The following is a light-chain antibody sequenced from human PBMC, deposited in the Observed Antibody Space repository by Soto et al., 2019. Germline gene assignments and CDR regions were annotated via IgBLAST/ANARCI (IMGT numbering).Light chain of an antibody. J-gene: IGLJ3*02. CDR2: EVR. CDR3: TSYTPTGALV. CDR1: NTDVGGYNY. V-gene: IGLV2-14*01. Sequence: QSALTQPASVSGSPGQSITGSCTGTNTDVGGYNYVSWYQHRPGKAPRLMIYEVRTRLSGVSNRFSGSKSGNTASLTISGLQSEDEADYYCTSYTPTGALVFGSGTKLTVL.